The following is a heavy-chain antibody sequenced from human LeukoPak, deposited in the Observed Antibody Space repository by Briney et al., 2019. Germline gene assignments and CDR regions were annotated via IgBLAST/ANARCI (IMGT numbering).Heavy chain of an antibody. D-gene: IGHD3-10*01. CDR1: GYTFTSYD. V-gene: IGHV1-8*01. Sequence: ASVKVSCKASGYTFTSYDINWVRQATGQGLEWMGWVNPNSGNTGYAQKFQGRVTMTRNTSISTAYMELSSLRSEDTAVYYCARGRKTPMVRGVIIWFDPWGQGALVTVSS. J-gene: IGHJ5*02. CDR2: VNPNSGNT. CDR3: ARGRKTPMVRGVIIWFDP.